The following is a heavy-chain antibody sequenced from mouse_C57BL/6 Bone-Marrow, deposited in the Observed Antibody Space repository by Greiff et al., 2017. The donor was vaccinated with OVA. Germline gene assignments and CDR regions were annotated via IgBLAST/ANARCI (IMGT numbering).Heavy chain of an antibody. J-gene: IGHJ2*01. CDR3: TKLLENYYFDY. V-gene: IGHV1-15*01. CDR1: GYTFTDYE. D-gene: IGHD2-1*01. CDR2: IDPETGGT. Sequence: QVQLQQSGAELVRPGASVTLSCKASGYTFTDYEMHWVKQTHVHGLEWIGAIDPETGGTAYNQKFKGKAILTADKSSSTAYMELRSLTSEDSAVYYCTKLLENYYFDYWGQGTTLTVSS.